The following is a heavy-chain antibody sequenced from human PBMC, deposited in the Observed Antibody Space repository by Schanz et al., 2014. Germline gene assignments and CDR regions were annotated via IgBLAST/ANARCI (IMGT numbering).Heavy chain of an antibody. J-gene: IGHJ3*02. CDR2: LNFDETYT. V-gene: IGHV3-74*01. CDR1: GFTFSRYW. D-gene: IGHD7-27*01. CDR3: ARENLNWEAFDI. Sequence: EVQLVESGGELIQPGGSLRLSCEASGFTFSRYWMHWVRQAPGKGLEWVSRLNFDETYTSYADSVKGRFTISRHNAKNSLYLEMTSLRGEDTAVYYCARENLNWEAFDIWGQGTVVTVSS.